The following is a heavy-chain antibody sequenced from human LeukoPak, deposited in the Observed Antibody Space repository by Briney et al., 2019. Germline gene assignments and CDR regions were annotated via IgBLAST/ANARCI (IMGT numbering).Heavy chain of an antibody. V-gene: IGHV1-58*02. CDR3: AATSLGEWSSMGYYGMDV. D-gene: IGHD3-3*01. CDR2: IVVGSGSP. J-gene: IGHJ6*02. CDR1: GFIXSSSV. Sequence: ASVKVSCKASGFIXSSSVMQGVRQARGQRLEWIGWIVVGSGSPNYAQKFQERVTIMRDMSTSTAYMELSSLRSEDTAVYYCAATSLGEWSSMGYYGMDVWGQGTTVTVSS.